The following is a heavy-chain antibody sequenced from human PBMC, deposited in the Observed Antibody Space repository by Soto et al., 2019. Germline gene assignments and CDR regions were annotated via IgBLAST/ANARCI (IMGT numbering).Heavy chain of an antibody. CDR1: GYTFTSYD. CDR3: TRGQGNH. J-gene: IGHJ4*02. Sequence: QVQLVQSGAEVKKPGASVRVSCKASGYTFTSYDFYWVRQATGQGLEWMGWMNPFSGNAVYTQQFQDRVTMTRDTSINTAYMEMSGLRSEDTAVYYCTRGQGNHWGQGSLVTVSS. V-gene: IGHV1-8*01. CDR2: MNPFSGNA.